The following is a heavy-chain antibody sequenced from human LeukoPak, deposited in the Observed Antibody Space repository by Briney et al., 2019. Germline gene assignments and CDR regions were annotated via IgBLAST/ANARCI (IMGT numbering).Heavy chain of an antibody. D-gene: IGHD3-22*01. CDR3: ARAPYYYDSSGFRPVDY. J-gene: IGHJ4*02. CDR1: GGTFISYA. CDR2: IIPIFGTA. V-gene: IGHV1-69*01. Sequence: SVKVSCKASGGTFISYAISWVRQAPGQGLEWMGGIIPIFGTANYAQKFQGRVTITADESTSTAYMELSSLRSEDTAVYYCARAPYYYDSSGFRPVDYWGQGTLVTVSS.